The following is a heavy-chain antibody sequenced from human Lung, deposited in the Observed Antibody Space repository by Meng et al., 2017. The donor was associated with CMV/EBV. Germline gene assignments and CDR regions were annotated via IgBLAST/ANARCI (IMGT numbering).Heavy chain of an antibody. Sequence: CAASGFTFSDYEMNWVRQAPGKGLEWVLYISSSGRTTYYADSVKGRFTIARDNPKKSLYLQMNSLRAEDTALYYCARGRGENWYYYGMEVWAQGTXVTVSS. J-gene: IGHJ6*02. CDR1: GFTFSDYE. D-gene: IGHD1-1*01. CDR3: ARGRGENWYYYGMEV. V-gene: IGHV3-48*03. CDR2: ISSSGRTT.